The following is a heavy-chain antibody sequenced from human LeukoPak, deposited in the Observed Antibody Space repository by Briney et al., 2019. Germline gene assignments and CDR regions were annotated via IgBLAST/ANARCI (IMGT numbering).Heavy chain of an antibody. CDR1: GFSFSSYE. Sequence: GGSLRLSCAASGFSFSSYEMNWVRQAPGKGLEWVSYIGRSGGTLYYADSVKGRFTISRDNAKNSLYLQMNSLRAEDTAVYYCARDNSVDRHFDYWGQGTLVTVSS. V-gene: IGHV3-48*03. CDR3: ARDNSVDRHFDY. CDR2: IGRSGGTL. D-gene: IGHD2/OR15-2a*01. J-gene: IGHJ4*02.